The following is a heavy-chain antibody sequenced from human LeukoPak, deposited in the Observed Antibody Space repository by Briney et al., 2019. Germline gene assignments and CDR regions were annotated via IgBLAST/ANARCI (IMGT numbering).Heavy chain of an antibody. CDR3: AKYDSSGYYFDY. J-gene: IGHJ4*02. D-gene: IGHD3-22*01. CDR1: GFTFSSYA. V-gene: IGHV3-23*01. CDR2: ISGSGGST. Sequence: GGSLRLSCAASGFTFSSYAMTWVRQAPGKGLEWVSVISGSGGSTYYADSVKGRFTISRDNSRNTLCLQMNSLRAEDTAVYYCAKYDSSGYYFDYWGQGTLVTVSS.